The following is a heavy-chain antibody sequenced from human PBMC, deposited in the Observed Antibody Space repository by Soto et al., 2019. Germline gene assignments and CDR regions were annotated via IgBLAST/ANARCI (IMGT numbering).Heavy chain of an antibody. CDR1: GGSISSSSYY. D-gene: IGHD1-1*01. J-gene: IGHJ5*02. CDR2: INHRRST. V-gene: IGHV4-39*07. CDR3: ARDWETTGTTHWFDP. Sequence: SETLSLTCTVSGGSISSSSYYWGWIRQPPGKGLEWIGEINHRRSTSYNPSLKRRVTMSIDTSKNQFSLKLSSVTAADTAVYYCARDWETTGTTHWFDPWGQGTLVTVSS.